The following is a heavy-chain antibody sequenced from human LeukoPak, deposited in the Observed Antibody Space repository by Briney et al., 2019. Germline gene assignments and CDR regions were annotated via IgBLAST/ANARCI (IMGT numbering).Heavy chain of an antibody. Sequence: GGSLRLSCAASGFTVSSNYMTWVRQAPGKGPEWVSVIYSGGSTYYADSVKGRFTISRDNSKNTLYLQINSLRAEDTAVYYCARDVVGPNRWVYGMDVWGQGTTVTVSS. D-gene: IGHD3/OR15-3a*01. CDR3: ARDVVGPNRWVYGMDV. V-gene: IGHV3-53*01. CDR2: IYSGGST. J-gene: IGHJ6*02. CDR1: GFTVSSNY.